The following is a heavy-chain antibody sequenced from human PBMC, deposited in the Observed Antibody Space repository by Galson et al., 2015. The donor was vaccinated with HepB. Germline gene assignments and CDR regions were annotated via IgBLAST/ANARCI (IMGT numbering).Heavy chain of an antibody. V-gene: IGHV3-23*01. J-gene: IGHJ6*02. CDR1: GFTFSSYA. CDR3: AVIMSRTKGILDV. D-gene: IGHD1-1*01. Sequence: SLRLSCAASGFTFSSYAMSWVRQAPGKGLEWVSAISGSGGSTYYADSVKGRFTISRDNSKNTLYLQMNSLRAEDTAVYYCAVIMSRTKGILDVWGQGTTVTVSS. CDR2: ISGSGGST.